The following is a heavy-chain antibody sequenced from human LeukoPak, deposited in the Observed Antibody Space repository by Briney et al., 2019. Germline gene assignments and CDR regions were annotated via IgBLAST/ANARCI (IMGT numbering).Heavy chain of an antibody. CDR2: ISSSSSYI. CDR1: GFTFSSYS. Sequence: GGSLRLSCAASGFTFSSYSMNWVRQAPGKGLEWVSSISSSSSYIYYADSVKGRFTISRDNAKNSLYLQMHSLRAEDTAVYYCARAIWAHMVRGDPTDVDYWGQGTLVTVSS. V-gene: IGHV3-21*01. CDR3: ARAIWAHMVRGDPTDVDY. J-gene: IGHJ4*02. D-gene: IGHD3-10*01.